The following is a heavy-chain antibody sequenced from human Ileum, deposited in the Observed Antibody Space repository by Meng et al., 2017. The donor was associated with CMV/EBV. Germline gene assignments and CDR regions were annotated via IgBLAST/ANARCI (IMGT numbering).Heavy chain of an antibody. Sequence: GESLKISCNGSGYKFTSYWIGWVRQMPGKGLEWMGIIYPGDSDTRYSPSFQGQVTISVDKSISTAYLQWSSLKASDTAMYYCARPYYYDSSGMAFDIWGQGTMVTVSS. J-gene: IGHJ3*02. V-gene: IGHV5-51*01. CDR1: GYKFTSYW. D-gene: IGHD3-22*01. CDR3: ARPYYYDSSGMAFDI. CDR2: IYPGDSDT.